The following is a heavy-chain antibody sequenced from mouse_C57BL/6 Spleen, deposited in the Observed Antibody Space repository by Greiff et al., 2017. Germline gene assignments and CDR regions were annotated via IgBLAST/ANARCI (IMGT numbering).Heavy chain of an antibody. CDR3: ARGGSYYDYGRWYFDV. V-gene: IGHV5-12*01. D-gene: IGHD2-4*01. J-gene: IGHJ1*03. CDR1: GFTFSDYY. Sequence: EVQVVESGGGLVQPGGSLKLSCAASGFTFSDYYMYWVRQTPEKRLEWVAYISNGGGSTYYPDTVKGRFTISRDNAKNTLYLQMSRLKSEDTAMYYCARGGSYYDYGRWYFDVWGTGTTVTVSS. CDR2: ISNGGGST.